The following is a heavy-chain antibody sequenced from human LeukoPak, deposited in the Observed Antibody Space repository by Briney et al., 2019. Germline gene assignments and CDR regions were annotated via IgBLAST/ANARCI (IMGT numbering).Heavy chain of an antibody. CDR2: INHSGST. CDR3: ARGATEYYDFWSGYPRGHWFDP. V-gene: IGHV4-34*01. Sequence: SETLSLTCAVYGGPFSGYYWSWIRQPPGKGLEWIGEINHSGSTNYNPSLKSRVTISVDTSKNQFSLKLSSVTAADTAVYYCARGATEYYDFWSGYPRGHWFDPWGQGTLVTVSS. J-gene: IGHJ5*02. D-gene: IGHD3-3*01. CDR1: GGPFSGYY.